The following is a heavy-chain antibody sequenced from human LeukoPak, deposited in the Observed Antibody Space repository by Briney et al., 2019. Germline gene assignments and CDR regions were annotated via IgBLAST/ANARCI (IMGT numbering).Heavy chain of an antibody. D-gene: IGHD3-3*01. J-gene: IGHJ5*02. CDR2: INSDGSST. V-gene: IGHV3-74*01. CDR3: ARENGYYDFWSGYYLSWFDP. Sequence: GGSLRLSCAASGFTFSSYWMHWVRQAPATGLVWVSRINSDGSSTSYADSVKGRFTISRDNAKNTLYLQMNSLRAEDTAVYYCARENGYYDFWSGYYLSWFDPWGQGTLVTVSS. CDR1: GFTFSSYW.